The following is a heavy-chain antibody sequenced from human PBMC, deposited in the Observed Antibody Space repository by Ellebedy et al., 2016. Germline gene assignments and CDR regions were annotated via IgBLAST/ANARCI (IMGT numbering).Heavy chain of an antibody. CDR1: GFTFSAYW. J-gene: IGHJ4*02. CDR2: IKQDGTTT. CDR3: ASLAGRQRYND. V-gene: IGHV3-7*01. D-gene: IGHD6-6*01. Sequence: GESLKISCVASGFTFSAYWMSWVRQAPGKGLEWVANIKQDGTTTYHVDSVKGRFTISRDNARSLLYLQMNSLRVEDTAVYYCASLAGRQRYNDWGQGTLVTVST.